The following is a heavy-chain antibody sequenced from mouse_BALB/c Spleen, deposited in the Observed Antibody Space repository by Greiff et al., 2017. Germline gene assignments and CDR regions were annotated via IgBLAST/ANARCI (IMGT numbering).Heavy chain of an antibody. V-gene: IGHV1S81*02. D-gene: IGHD3-3*01. CDR2: INPSNGGT. CDR3: TRGGRGFAY. J-gene: IGHJ3*01. Sequence: QVQLQQSGAELVKPGASVKLSCKASGYTFTSYYMYWVKQRPGQGLEWIGEINPSNGGTNFNEKFKSKATLTVDKSSSTAYMQLISLTSEDSAVYYCTRGGRGFAYWGQGTLVTVSA. CDR1: GYTFTSYY.